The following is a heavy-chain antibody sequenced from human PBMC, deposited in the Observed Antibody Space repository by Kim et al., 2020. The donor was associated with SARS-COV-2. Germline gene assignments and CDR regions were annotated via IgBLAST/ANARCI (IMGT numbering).Heavy chain of an antibody. CDR2: TYYRSKWYN. Sequence: SQTLSLTCAISGDSVSSNSAAWNWIRQSPSRGLEWLGRTYYRSKWYNDYAVSVKSRITINPDTSKNQFSLQLNSVTPEDTAVYYCARDLRQLGYSWAVFDYWGQGTLVTVSS. CDR3: ARDLRQLGYSWAVFDY. CDR1: GDSVSSNSAA. V-gene: IGHV6-1*01. D-gene: IGHD6-13*01. J-gene: IGHJ4*02.